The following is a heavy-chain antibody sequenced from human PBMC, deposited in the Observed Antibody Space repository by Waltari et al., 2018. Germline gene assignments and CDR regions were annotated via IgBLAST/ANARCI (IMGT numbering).Heavy chain of an antibody. CDR3: TTDGGLRFLEWLLSTVDYYYGMDV. J-gene: IGHJ6*02. CDR2: IKSKTDGGTT. D-gene: IGHD3-3*01. CDR1: GFTFSNAW. V-gene: IGHV3-15*01. Sequence: EVQLVESGGGLVKPGGSLRLSCAASGFTFSNAWMSWVRQAPGKGLEWVGRIKSKTDGGTTDYAAPVKGRFTISRDDSKNTLYLQMNSLKTEDTAVYYCTTDGGLRFLEWLLSTVDYYYGMDVWGQGTTVTVSS.